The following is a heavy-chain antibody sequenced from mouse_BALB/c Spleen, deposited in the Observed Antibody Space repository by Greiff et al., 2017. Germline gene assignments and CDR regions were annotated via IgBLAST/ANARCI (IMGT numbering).Heavy chain of an antibody. CDR3: ARDGELTPWYFEV. Sequence: EVKLQESGPGLVKPSQSLSLTCSVTGYSITSGYYWNWIRQFPGNKLEWMGYISYDGSNNYNPSLKNRISITRDTSKNQFFLKLNSVTTEDTATYYCARDGELTPWYFEVWGAGTTVTVSS. V-gene: IGHV3-6*02. J-gene: IGHJ1*01. CDR2: ISYDGSN. CDR1: GYSITSGYY. D-gene: IGHD4-1*01.